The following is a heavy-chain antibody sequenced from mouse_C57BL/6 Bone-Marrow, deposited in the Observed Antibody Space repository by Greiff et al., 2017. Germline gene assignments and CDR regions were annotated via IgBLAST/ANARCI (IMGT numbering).Heavy chain of an antibody. V-gene: IGHV1-47*01. CDR2: FHPYNDDT. CDR1: GYTFTTYP. CDR3: ARGDHYYAMDY. Sequence: VQLQQSGAELVKPGPSVKMSCKASGYTFTTYPLEWMKQNHGKRLEWIGNFHPYNDDTKYNEKFNGKATLTVEKASSTVYLELSRLTSDDSAVYYCARGDHYYAMDYWGQGTSVTVSS. J-gene: IGHJ4*01.